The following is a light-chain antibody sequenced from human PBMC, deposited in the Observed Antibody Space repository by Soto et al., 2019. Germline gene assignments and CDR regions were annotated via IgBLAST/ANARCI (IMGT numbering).Light chain of an antibody. Sequence: DIQMTQSPSSVSASVGDRVIITCRASRDINKWLAWHQQKPGKAPNLLIFSASSLQSGVPSRFSGSGSGTDFTLTITNLQPEDVAIYYCQQAHSFPLTFGPGTKVDLK. CDR2: SAS. CDR1: RDINKW. CDR3: QQAHSFPLT. J-gene: IGKJ3*01. V-gene: IGKV1-12*01.